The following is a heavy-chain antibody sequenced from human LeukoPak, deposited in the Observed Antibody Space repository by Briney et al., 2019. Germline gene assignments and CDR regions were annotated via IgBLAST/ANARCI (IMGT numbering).Heavy chain of an antibody. CDR1: GYTFTSYG. D-gene: IGHD3-9*01. J-gene: IGHJ6*03. CDR3: ARATYYDILSYMDV. V-gene: IGHV1-18*01. CDR2: ISAYNGNT. Sequence: GASVKVSCKASGYTFTSYGISWVRQAPGQGLEWIGWISAYNGNTNYAQKLQGRVTMTTDTSTSTAYMELRSLRSDDTAVYYCARATYYDILSYMDVWGKGTTVTVSS.